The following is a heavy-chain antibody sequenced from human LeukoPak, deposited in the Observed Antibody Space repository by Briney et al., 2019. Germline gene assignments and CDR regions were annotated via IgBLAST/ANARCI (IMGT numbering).Heavy chain of an antibody. J-gene: IGHJ4*02. CDR3: AVSVRFERVWHYFNN. D-gene: IGHD3-9*01. CDR1: GFTFSSYE. V-gene: IGHV3-48*03. CDR2: ISSSGSTI. Sequence: GGSLRLSCAASGFTFSSYEMNWVRQAPGKGLEWVSYISSSGSTIYYADSVKGRFTISRDNAKNSLYLQMNSLRAEDTAVYYCAVSVRFERVWHYFNNWGQGTQVTVSS.